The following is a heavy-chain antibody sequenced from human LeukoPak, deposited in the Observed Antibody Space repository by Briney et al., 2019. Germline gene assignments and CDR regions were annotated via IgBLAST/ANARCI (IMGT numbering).Heavy chain of an antibody. Sequence: SETLSLTCTVSGGSIGSYYLNWTRRPPGKGLEWIGYIYYSGSTNYNPSLKSRVTISLDTSKNQFSLKLSSVTAADTAVYYCARSGSYAAAGDYWGQGTLVTVSS. CDR2: IYYSGST. D-gene: IGHD2-15*01. V-gene: IGHV4-59*08. CDR3: ARSGSYAAAGDY. CDR1: GGSIGSYY. J-gene: IGHJ4*02.